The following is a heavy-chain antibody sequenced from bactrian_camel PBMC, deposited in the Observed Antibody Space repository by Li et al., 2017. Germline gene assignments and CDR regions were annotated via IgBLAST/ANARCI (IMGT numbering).Heavy chain of an antibody. Sequence: VQLVESGGGSVQAGGSLRLSCVVSGFTRISGCMGWVRQAPGKGLEWVSGINSGGSSTYYADSVRGRFTVSQDNGKNTVYLHMNDLKPEDTAVYYCAADSRIFTVADGCAGYWGQGTQVTVS. D-gene: IGHD7*01. CDR1: GFTRISGC. CDR3: AADSRIFTVADGCAGY. CDR2: INSGGSST. V-gene: IGHV3S40*01. J-gene: IGHJ6*01.